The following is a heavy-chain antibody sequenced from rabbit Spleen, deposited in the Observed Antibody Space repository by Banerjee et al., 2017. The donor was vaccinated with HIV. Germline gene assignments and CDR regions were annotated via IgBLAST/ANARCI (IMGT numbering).Heavy chain of an antibody. V-gene: IGHV1S40*01. Sequence: QSLEESGGDLVKPGTSLTLTCIASGVSFSGDSYMCWVRQAPGKGLEWIACIDTGKAVYASWATGRFTFSKTSSTTVTLQMTSLTAADTATYFCAREGPTSTYAFDLWGPGTLVTVS. CDR1: GVSFSGDSY. D-gene: IGHD1-1*01. CDR3: AREGPTSTYAFDL. CDR2: IDTGKA. J-gene: IGHJ4*01.